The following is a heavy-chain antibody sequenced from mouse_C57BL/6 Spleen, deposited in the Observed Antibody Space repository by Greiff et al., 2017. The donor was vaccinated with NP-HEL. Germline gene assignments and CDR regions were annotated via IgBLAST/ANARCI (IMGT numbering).Heavy chain of an antibody. CDR1: GYSFTGYF. V-gene: IGHV1-20*01. J-gene: IGHJ3*01. CDR3: ARGGGYYGSGSSWFAY. Sequence: VQLKESGPELVKPGDSVKISCKASGYSFTGYFMNWVMQSHGKSLEWIGRINPYNGDTFYNQKFKGKATLTVDKSSSTAHMELRSLTSEDSAVYYCARGGGYYGSGSSWFAYWGQGTLVTVSA. CDR2: INPYNGDT. D-gene: IGHD1-1*01.